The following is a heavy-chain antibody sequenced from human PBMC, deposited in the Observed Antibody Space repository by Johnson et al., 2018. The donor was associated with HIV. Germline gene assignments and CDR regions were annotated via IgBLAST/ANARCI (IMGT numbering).Heavy chain of an antibody. D-gene: IGHD3-22*01. CDR3: ASDYYYDSRARLGAFDI. CDR2: IQPDGSEN. Sequence: VQLVESGGGLVQPGGSLRLSCAASGFTFSSYWMSWVRQAPGKGLEWVANIQPDGSENYYVDSVKGRFTISRDNAKNSLYLQMNSLRAEDTAVYYCASDYYYDSRARLGAFDIWGQGTMVTVSS. CDR1: GFTFSSYW. V-gene: IGHV3-7*05. J-gene: IGHJ3*02.